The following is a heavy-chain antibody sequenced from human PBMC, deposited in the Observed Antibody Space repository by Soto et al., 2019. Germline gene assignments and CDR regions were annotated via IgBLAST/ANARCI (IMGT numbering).Heavy chain of an antibody. J-gene: IGHJ4*02. CDR1: GYSFTSYY. CDR3: ARVGAIWFGQFNFDY. CDR2: INPSGGST. D-gene: IGHD3-10*01. Sequence: ASVKVSCKASGYSFTSYYMHWVRQAPGQGLEWMGIINPSGGSTSYAQKFQGRVTMTRDTSTGTVYMELSSLRSEDTAVYYCARVGAIWFGQFNFDYWGQGTLVTVSS. V-gene: IGHV1-46*03.